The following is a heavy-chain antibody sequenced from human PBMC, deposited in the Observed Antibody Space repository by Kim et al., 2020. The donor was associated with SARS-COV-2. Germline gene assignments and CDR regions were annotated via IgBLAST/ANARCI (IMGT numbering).Heavy chain of an antibody. D-gene: IGHD2-15*01. CDR2: ISAYNGNT. V-gene: IGHV1-18*04. CDR3: ARDRGVVTPLYYYYGMDV. Sequence: ASVKVSCKASGYTFTSYGISWVRQAPGQGLEWMGWISAYNGNTNYAQKLQGRVTMTTDTSTSTAYMELRSLRSDDTAVYYCARDRGVVTPLYYYYGMDVWGQGTTVTVSS. J-gene: IGHJ6*02. CDR1: GYTFTSYG.